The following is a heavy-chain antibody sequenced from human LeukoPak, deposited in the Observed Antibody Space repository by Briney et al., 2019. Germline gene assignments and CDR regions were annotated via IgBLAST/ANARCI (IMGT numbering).Heavy chain of an antibody. CDR2: IYYSGST. CDR1: GGSISSSSYY. D-gene: IGHD3-22*01. Sequence: PSETLSLTCTVSGGSISSSSYYWGWIRQPPGKGLEWIGSIYYSGSTYYNPSLKSRVTISVDTSKNQFSLKLSSVTAADTAIFYSATLYYYDSSGYYLGDAFDIWGQGTMVTVSS. V-gene: IGHV4-39*07. J-gene: IGHJ3*02. CDR3: ATLYYYDSSGYYLGDAFDI.